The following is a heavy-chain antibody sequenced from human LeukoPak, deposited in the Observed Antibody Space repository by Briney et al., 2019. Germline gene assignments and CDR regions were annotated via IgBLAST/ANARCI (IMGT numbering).Heavy chain of an antibody. J-gene: IGHJ5*02. V-gene: IGHV3-11*06. CDR1: GFTFSDYY. D-gene: IGHD3-22*01. CDR3: ARDLGQYYDTSDNWFDP. CDR2: ISSSSSYI. Sequence: GGSLRLSCAASGFTFSDYYMSWIRQAPGKGLEWVSSISSSSSYIYYADSVKGRFTISRDNAKNSLYLQMNSLRAEDTAVYYCARDLGQYYDTSDNWFDPWGQGTLVTVSS.